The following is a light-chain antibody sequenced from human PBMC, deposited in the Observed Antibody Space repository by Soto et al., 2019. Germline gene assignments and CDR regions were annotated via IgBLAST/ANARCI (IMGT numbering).Light chain of an antibody. J-gene: IGKJ4*01. CDR2: AAS. CDR1: QTISGY. Sequence: DGRMPESNSSLSASVGDRVTITCRASQTISGYLNWYQQKPGKAPELLIYAASYLGNGVPSRFSGSGSGTYFTLTISSLQPEDLATYYCQQSYTTPLTFGGGAKVAIK. V-gene: IGKV1-39*01. CDR3: QQSYTTPLT.